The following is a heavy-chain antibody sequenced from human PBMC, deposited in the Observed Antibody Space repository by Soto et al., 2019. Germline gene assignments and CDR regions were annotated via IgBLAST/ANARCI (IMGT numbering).Heavy chain of an antibody. CDR1: GFTFSSYA. D-gene: IGHD3-3*01. V-gene: IGHV3-23*01. CDR3: ANHFGTDFWGGYYADYYYYGMDV. J-gene: IGHJ6*02. CDR2: ISGSGGST. Sequence: GGSLRLSCAASGFTFSSYAMSWVRQAPGKGLEWVSAISGSGGSTYYADSVKGRFTISRDNSKNTLYLQMNSLRAEDTAVYYCANHFGTDFWGGYYADYYYYGMDVWGQGTTVTVSS.